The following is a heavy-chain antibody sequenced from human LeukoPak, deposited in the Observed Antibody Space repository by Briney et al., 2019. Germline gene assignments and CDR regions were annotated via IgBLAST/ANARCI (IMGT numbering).Heavy chain of an antibody. CDR3: ARGVVPASHFDY. CDR2: TYTSGGT. CDR1: GGSISYYY. D-gene: IGHD2-2*01. J-gene: IGHJ4*02. Sequence: PSETLSLTCSVSGGSISYYYWTWIRQPAGKGLEWIGRTYTSGGTNYNPSLKSRVTMSVDTSKDQFSLKLSSVTAADTAVYYCARGVVPASHFDYWGQGTLVTVSS. V-gene: IGHV4-4*07.